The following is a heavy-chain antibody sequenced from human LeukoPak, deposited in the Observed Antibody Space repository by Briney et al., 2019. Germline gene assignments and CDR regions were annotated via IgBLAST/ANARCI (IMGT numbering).Heavy chain of an antibody. CDR2: ISYDGSNK. Sequence: PGGSLRLSCAASGFTFSSYAMHWVRQAPGKGLEWVAVISYDGSNKYYADSVKGRFTISRDNSKNTLYLQMNSLRAEDTAVYYCAREMDCSSTSCREDYYYMDVWGKGTTVTVSS. D-gene: IGHD2-2*01. J-gene: IGHJ6*03. CDR1: GFTFSSYA. V-gene: IGHV3-30-3*01. CDR3: AREMDCSSTSCREDYYYMDV.